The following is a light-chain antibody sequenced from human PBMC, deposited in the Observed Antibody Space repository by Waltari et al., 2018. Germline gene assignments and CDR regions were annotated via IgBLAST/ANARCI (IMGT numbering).Light chain of an antibody. Sequence: EILMTQSPATLSVSPGARAPLSCRASQSVSSNLAWYQQKPGQAPRLLIYDASTRVTGIPARFSGSGSGTDFTLTISSLQSEDFAIYYCQQYNKWPPTWTLGQGTKVEIK. CDR1: QSVSSN. CDR3: QQYNKWPPTWT. J-gene: IGKJ1*01. V-gene: IGKV3-15*01. CDR2: DAS.